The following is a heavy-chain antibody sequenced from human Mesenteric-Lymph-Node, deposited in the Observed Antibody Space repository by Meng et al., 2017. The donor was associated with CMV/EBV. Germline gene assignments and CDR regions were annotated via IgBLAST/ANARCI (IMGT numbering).Heavy chain of an antibody. Sequence: GESLKISCAASAFTFSGYAMSWVRQAPRKGLEWVSVIYSAGSSTYYADSVKGRFTISRDNSKNTLYLQMNCLRAEDTAVYYCAKVGYSGSYYTSGDACDVWGQGTMVTVSS. CDR3: AKVGYSGSYYTSGDACDV. V-gene: IGHV3-23*03. J-gene: IGHJ3*01. CDR1: AFTFSGYA. D-gene: IGHD1-26*01. CDR2: IYSAGSST.